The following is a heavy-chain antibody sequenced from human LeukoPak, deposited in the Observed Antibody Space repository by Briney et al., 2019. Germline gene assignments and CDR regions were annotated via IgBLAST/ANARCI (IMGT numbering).Heavy chain of an antibody. CDR1: GYTFTGYY. J-gene: IGHJ3*02. CDR3: ARSREHTFDI. D-gene: IGHD1-26*01. CDR2: INPNSGDT. Sequence: GASVKVSCKASGYTFTGYYIHWVRQAPGQGLECMGWINPNSGDTNYAPKFQGRVTMTRDTSISTAYMELSRLRSDDTAVYYCARSREHTFDIWGQGTMVTVS. V-gene: IGHV1-2*02.